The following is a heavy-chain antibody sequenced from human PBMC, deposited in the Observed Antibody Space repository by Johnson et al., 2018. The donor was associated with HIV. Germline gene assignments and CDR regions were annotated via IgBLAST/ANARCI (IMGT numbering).Heavy chain of an antibody. V-gene: IGHV3-66*01. CDR1: GFTVSRNY. D-gene: IGHD1-14*01. CDR3: VTRDPTHRPGAFDI. J-gene: IGHJ3*02. CDR2: IYSDGST. Sequence: VQLVESGGGVVQPGGSLRLSCAASGFTVSRNYMSWVRQAPGKGLEWVSVIYSDGSTYYADSVKGRFTISRDNAKKSLYLQMNSLRAEDTAVYYCVTRDPTHRPGAFDIWGQGTLVTVSS.